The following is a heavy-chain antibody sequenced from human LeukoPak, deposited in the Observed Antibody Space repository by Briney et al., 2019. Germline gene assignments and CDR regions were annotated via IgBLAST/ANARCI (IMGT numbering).Heavy chain of an antibody. V-gene: IGHV4-34*01. D-gene: IGHD3-16*02. CDR3: TRHGTYYDYVWGSYRLWYFVY. J-gene: IGHJ4*02. CDR2: QNCRGRT. Sequence: ADTLSLTCAVYGGSFSGYYWSWIRRPPGKGLEWIGEQNCRGRTNLNPSLKSRVHLPVYTRKTQFSLKLSSVTAADTAVYYCTRHGTYYDYVWGSYRLWYFVYWGQGTLVTV. CDR1: GGSFSGYY.